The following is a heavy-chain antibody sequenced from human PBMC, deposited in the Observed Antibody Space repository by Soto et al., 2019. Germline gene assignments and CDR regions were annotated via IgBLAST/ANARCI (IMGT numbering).Heavy chain of an antibody. J-gene: IGHJ4*02. CDR1: GFTVSSNY. Sequence: EVQLVETGGGLIQPGGSLRLSCAASGFTVSSNYMSWVRQAPGKGLEWVSVIYSGGSTYYADSVKGRFTISRDNSKNSLYLQMNSLRAEDTAVYYCAREGRGWHYFDYWGQGTLVSVSS. CDR3: AREGRGWHYFDY. V-gene: IGHV3-53*02. D-gene: IGHD6-19*01. CDR2: IYSGGST.